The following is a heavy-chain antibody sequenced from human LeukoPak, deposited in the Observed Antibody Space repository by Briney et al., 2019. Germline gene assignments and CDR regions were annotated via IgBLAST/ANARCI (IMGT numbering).Heavy chain of an antibody. Sequence: GGSLRLSCAASGFTFSRYWMTWVRQAPGKGLEWVANIKQDGSEKYYVDSVKGRFTISRDNAKNSLYLQMNSLRAEDTAIYYCAKKYSTGLDPWGQGTLVTVSS. CDR3: AKKYSTGLDP. CDR2: IKQDGSEK. V-gene: IGHV3-7*03. J-gene: IGHJ5*02. D-gene: IGHD1-26*01. CDR1: GFTFSRYW.